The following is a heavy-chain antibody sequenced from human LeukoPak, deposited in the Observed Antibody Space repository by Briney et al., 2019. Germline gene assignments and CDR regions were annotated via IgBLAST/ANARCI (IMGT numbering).Heavy chain of an antibody. D-gene: IGHD4-23*01. CDR2: IIPILGIA. V-gene: IGHV1-69*04. CDR1: GGTFSSYA. J-gene: IGHJ5*02. Sequence: ASVKVSCKASGGTFSSYAISWVRQAPGQGLEWMGRIIPILGIANYAQKFQGRVTITADKSTSTAYMELSSLRSEDTAVYYCARVIGGNSDGWFDPWGQGTLVTVSS. CDR3: ARVIGGNSDGWFDP.